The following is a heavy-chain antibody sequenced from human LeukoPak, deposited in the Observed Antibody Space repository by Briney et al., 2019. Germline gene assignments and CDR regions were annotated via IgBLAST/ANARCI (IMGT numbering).Heavy chain of an antibody. CDR1: GGSFSGYY. J-gene: IGHJ6*02. CDR2: INHSGST. Sequence: SETLSLTCAVYGGSFSGYYWSWVRQPPGKGLEWIGEINHSGSTNYNPSLKGRVTISVDTSKNQFSLKLSSVTAADTAVYYCARQFRKTMVRGVMGYYYYGMDVWGQGTTVTVSS. D-gene: IGHD3-10*01. CDR3: ARQFRKTMVRGVMGYYYYGMDV. V-gene: IGHV4-34*01.